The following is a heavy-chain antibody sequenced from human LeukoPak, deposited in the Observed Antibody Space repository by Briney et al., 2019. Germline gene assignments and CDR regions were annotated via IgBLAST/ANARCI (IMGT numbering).Heavy chain of an antibody. CDR1: GFTFSSYG. CDR3: ARISGSSKKYFQH. J-gene: IGHJ1*01. CDR2: IKQDGSEK. D-gene: IGHD1-26*01. Sequence: GGSLRLSCAASGFTFSSYGMHWVRQAPGKGLEWVANIKQDGSEKYYVDSVRGRFTISRDNANNSVYLQMNSLRAEDTALYYCARISGSSKKYFQHWGQGTLATVSS. V-gene: IGHV3-7*01.